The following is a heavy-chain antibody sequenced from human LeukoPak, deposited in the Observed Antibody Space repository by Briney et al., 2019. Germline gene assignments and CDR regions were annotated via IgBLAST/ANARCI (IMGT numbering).Heavy chain of an antibody. V-gene: IGHV4-59*02. D-gene: IGHD2-15*01. Sequence: PSETLSLTCVVSGGSVSGYYWGWIRQPPGRGLEWIGYVYYSGSTNYNPSFKSRITISVDTSRNQFSLQLSSVTAADTAVYYCARIHRFCSGGACYVLDNWGQGTLVAVSS. CDR2: VYYSGST. CDR3: ARIHRFCSGGACYVLDN. CDR1: GGSVSGYY. J-gene: IGHJ4*02.